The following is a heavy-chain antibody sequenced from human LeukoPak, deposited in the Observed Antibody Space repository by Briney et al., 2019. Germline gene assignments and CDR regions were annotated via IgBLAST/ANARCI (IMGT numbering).Heavy chain of an antibody. D-gene: IGHD4-23*01. CDR2: ST. CDR1: GFPLDSYG. Sequence: GGSLRLSCVASGFPLDSYGMSWVRQAPGKGLQWVASSTKFEDSVKGRFTISRDNSKNTVFLQMNSLRAEDTAVYYCARSGGNSDVLAFFDLWGPGALVTASS. CDR3: ARSGGNSDVLAFFDL. V-gene: IGHV3-23*01. J-gene: IGHJ2*01.